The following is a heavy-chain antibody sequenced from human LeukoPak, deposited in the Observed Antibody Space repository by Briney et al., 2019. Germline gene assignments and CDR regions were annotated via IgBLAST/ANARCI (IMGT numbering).Heavy chain of an antibody. J-gene: IGHJ3*02. CDR3: ARTQLRYFDWLLSGDAFDI. CDR2: INHSGST. Sequence: SETLSLTCTVSGGSISSYYWSWIRQPPGKGLEWIGEINHSGSTNYNPSLKSRVTISVDTSKNRFSLKLSSVTAADTAVYYCARTQLRYFDWLLSGDAFDIWGQGTMVTVSS. D-gene: IGHD3-9*01. V-gene: IGHV4-34*01. CDR1: GGSISSYY.